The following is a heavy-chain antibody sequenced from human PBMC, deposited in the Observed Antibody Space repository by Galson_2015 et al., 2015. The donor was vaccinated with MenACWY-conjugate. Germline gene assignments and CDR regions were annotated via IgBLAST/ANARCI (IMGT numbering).Heavy chain of an antibody. CDR1: GGSFSGYY. CDR3: TRLSWSTSRDHYYYMDV. V-gene: IGHV4-34*01. Sequence: DTLSLTCGVSGGSFSGYYWSWIRQPPGKGLEWIGEVAQSGSANVNPSLKSRVSMSADTSKREFSLKLTSVTAADTAVYFCTRLSWSTSRDHYYYMDVWGNGTTVTVSS. CDR2: VAQSGSA. D-gene: IGHD3-3*01. J-gene: IGHJ6*03.